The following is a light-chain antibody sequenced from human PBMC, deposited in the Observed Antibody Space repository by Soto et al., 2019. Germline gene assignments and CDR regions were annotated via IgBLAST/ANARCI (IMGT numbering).Light chain of an antibody. CDR3: QQYNDWPPLT. CDR2: GTS. J-gene: IGKJ4*01. V-gene: IGKV3-15*01. CDR1: QSVSNN. Sequence: EIVLTQSPGTLSLSPGERATLSCRASQSVSNNYLAWYQQKPGQAPRLLIYGTSTRATGVPARFSGSGSGTEFTLTIRNLQSEDFAVYYCQQYNDWPPLTFGGGTTGDIK.